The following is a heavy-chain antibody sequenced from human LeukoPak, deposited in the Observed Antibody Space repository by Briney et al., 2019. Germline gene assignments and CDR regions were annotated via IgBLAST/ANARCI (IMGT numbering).Heavy chain of an antibody. CDR2: ISGSGGST. D-gene: IGHD2-2*01. CDR1: GFTFSSYA. J-gene: IGHJ5*02. Sequence: GGSLRLSCAASGFTFSSYAMSWVRQAPGKGLERVSAISGSGGSTYYADSVKGRFTISRDNSKNTLYLQMNSLRAEDTAVYYCAKDVGPPYQLAPLDNWFDPWGQGTLVTVSS. CDR3: AKDVGPPYQLAPLDNWFDP. V-gene: IGHV3-23*01.